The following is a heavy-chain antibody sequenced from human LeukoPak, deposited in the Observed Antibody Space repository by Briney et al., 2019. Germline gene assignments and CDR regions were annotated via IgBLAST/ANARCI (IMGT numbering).Heavy chain of an antibody. CDR2: ISGSGGST. CDR3: ARDGLYCANGVCSSDI. CDR1: GFTFSSYA. Sequence: GSPRLSCAASGFTFSSYAMSRVRQAPGEGLEWGSAISGSGGSTYYADSVKGRFTISRDNSKNTLYLQMNSLRAEDTAVYYCARDGLYCANGVCSSDIWGQGTLVTVS. V-gene: IGHV3-23*01. D-gene: IGHD2-8*01. J-gene: IGHJ3*02.